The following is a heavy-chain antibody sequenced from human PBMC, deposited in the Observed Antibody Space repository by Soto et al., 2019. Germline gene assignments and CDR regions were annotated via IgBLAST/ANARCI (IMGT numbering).Heavy chain of an antibody. J-gene: IGHJ4*02. V-gene: IGHV1-18*01. CDR2: VSGYNRNT. CDR1: GYTFRNYG. D-gene: IGHD2-2*01. Sequence: QVQLLQSATEVKKPGASVKVSCKAYGYTFRNYGITWVREAPGQGLEWMGWVSGYNRNTNYAQKFEDRVTQHIDTPPGTAFLDLRSLPPDDPAVSYCARERQYEPLPYWGQGTLVIVS. CDR3: ARERQYEPLPY.